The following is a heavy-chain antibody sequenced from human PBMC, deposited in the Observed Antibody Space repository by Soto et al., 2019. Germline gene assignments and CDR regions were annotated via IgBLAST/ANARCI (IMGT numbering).Heavy chain of an antibody. CDR1: GGTFGSQG. CDR3: ARGAMANFDY. D-gene: IGHD5-18*01. V-gene: IGHV1-69*13. Sequence: ASVKVSCKASGGTFGSQGIAWVRRAPGQGLEWMGGFIAMLGTPTYAKKVQGRATISADESLTSSYLELRSLRSEDTGVYFCARGAMANFDYWGQGTVVTVSS. J-gene: IGHJ4*02. CDR2: FIAMLGTP.